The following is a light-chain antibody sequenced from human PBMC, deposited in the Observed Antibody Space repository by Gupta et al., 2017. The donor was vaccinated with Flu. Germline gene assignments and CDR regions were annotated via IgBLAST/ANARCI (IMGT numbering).Light chain of an antibody. V-gene: IGLV2-14*01. CDR1: SSDVGRSDS. J-gene: IGLJ1*01. CDR3: SSYTSGSTFYV. Sequence: QSALTQPASASGSPGQSTTISCSGTSSDVGRSDSVSWYQQHPDKAPKLIIFDVTNRPSGVSSRFSGSKSGNTASLTISGLQAEDETDYYCSSYTSGSTFYVFGTGTKVTVL. CDR2: DVT.